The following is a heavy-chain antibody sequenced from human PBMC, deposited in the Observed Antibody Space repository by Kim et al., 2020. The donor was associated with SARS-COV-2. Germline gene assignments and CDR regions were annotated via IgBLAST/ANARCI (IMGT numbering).Heavy chain of an antibody. Sequence: SETLSLTCTVSGGSISSGDYYWSWIRQPPGKGLEWIGYIYYSGSTYYNPSLKSRVTISVDTSKNQFSLKLSSVTAADTAVYYCARATTGYYYGSGSSRFDYWGQGTLVTVSS. CDR2: IYYSGST. J-gene: IGHJ4*02. CDR1: GGSISSGDYY. D-gene: IGHD3-10*01. CDR3: ARATTGYYYGSGSSRFDY. V-gene: IGHV4-30-4*01.